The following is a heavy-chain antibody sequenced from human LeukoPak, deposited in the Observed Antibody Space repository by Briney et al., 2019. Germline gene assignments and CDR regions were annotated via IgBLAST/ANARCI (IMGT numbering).Heavy chain of an antibody. J-gene: IGHJ4*02. CDR3: AKRGVVIRVILVGFHKEAYYFDS. V-gene: IGHV3-23*01. D-gene: IGHD3-22*01. CDR1: GITLSNYG. Sequence: PGGSLRLSCVVSGITLSNYGMSWVRQAPGKGLEWVAGISGSGGGTNCADSVRGRFTISRDNPKNTLYLQMNSLRAEDTAVYFCAKRGVVIRVILVGFHKEAYYFDSWGQGALVTVSS. CDR2: ISGSGGGT.